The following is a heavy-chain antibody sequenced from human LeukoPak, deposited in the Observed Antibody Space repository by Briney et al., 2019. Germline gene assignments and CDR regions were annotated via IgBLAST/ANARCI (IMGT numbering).Heavy chain of an antibody. V-gene: IGHV3-53*01. CDR1: GFTVSSNY. J-gene: IGHJ4*02. CDR2: IYSGGST. CDR3: ARSDYDFWSGHYYYFDY. D-gene: IGHD3-3*01. Sequence: GGSLRLSCAASGFTVSSNYMSWVRQAPGKGLEWVSVIYSGGSTYYADSVKGRFTISRDNSKNTLYLQMNSLRAEDTAVYYCARSDYDFWSGHYYYFDYWGQGTLVTVSS.